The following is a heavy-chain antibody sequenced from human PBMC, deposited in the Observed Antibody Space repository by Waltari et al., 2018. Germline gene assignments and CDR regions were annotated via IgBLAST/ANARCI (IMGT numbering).Heavy chain of an antibody. CDR1: GFTFSSYA. Sequence: DVPLWESGGGLVPPGGSLRLSFVASGFTFSSYAMSWVRQAPGKGMEWVSAWSGSGRTDCAGSVNGRFTISRDSSKNTLYLEMNSLRVEDTAVYYCAKATPVARGWTAYFDYWGQGILVTVSS. CDR3: AKATPVARGWTAYFDY. D-gene: IGHD6-19*01. J-gene: IGHJ4*01. V-gene: IGHV3-23*01. CDR2: WSGSGRT.